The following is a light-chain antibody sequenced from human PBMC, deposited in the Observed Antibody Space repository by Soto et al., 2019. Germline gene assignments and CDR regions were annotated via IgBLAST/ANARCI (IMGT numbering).Light chain of an antibody. CDR2: AAS. CDR3: QQSHSIPNT. CDR1: QTISSY. Sequence: DIQMTQSPSSLSASVGDRVTITCRASQTISSYLNWYQQKPGKAPKLLIYAASSLQSGVPSRFSGSGSGTDFTLTIIILQHEDFATYYCQQSHSIPNTFGQGTKLEIK. J-gene: IGKJ2*01. V-gene: IGKV1-39*01.